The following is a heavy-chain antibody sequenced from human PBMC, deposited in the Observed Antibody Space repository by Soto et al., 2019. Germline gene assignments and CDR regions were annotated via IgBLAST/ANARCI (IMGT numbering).Heavy chain of an antibody. CDR1: GFIFRSYG. D-gene: IGHD1-26*01. CDR2: IWYDGSNK. Sequence: PGGSLRLSSAASGFIFRSYGMHWVRQAPGKGLEWVAVIWYDGSNKNYADPVKGRFTISRDNAKNTLFLQMNSLRAEDTAVYYCASSGGWGQGTLVTVSS. J-gene: IGHJ4*02. V-gene: IGHV3-33*01. CDR3: ASSGG.